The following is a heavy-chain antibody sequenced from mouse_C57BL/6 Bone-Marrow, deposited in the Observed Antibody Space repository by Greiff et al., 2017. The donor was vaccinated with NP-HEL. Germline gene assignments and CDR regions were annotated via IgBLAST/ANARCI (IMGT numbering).Heavy chain of an antibody. D-gene: IGHD4-1*01. J-gene: IGHJ3*01. Sequence: EVKLVESGGGLVQPGGSMKLSCAASGFTFSDAWMDWVRQSPEKGLEWVAEIRNKANNHATYYAVSGKGRFTISRDDSKSSVYLQMSSLRAEDTGIYYCTGEDGTMGAWFACWGQGTLVTVSA. CDR2: IRNKANNHAT. V-gene: IGHV6-6*01. CDR3: TGEDGTMGAWFAC. CDR1: GFTFSDAW.